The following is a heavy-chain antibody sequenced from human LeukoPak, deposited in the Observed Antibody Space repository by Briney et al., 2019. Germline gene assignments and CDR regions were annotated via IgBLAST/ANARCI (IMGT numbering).Heavy chain of an antibody. Sequence: PGGSLRLSCAASGFTFSTYAMTWVRQAPGKGLEWGSAISGRGGSTYYADSVKGRFTNSRDNSKNTLYLQMNSLRAEGTAGYYCAKEPFGSGSYYTSPFDYWGQGTLVTVSS. J-gene: IGHJ4*02. D-gene: IGHD3-10*01. CDR3: AKEPFGSGSYYTSPFDY. V-gene: IGHV3-23*01. CDR2: ISGRGGST. CDR1: GFTFSTYA.